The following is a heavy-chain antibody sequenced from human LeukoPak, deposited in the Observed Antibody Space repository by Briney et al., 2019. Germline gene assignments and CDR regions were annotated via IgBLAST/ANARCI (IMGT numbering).Heavy chain of an antibody. Sequence: GGSLRLSCAASGSTFSTYEMNWVRQAPGKGLEWLSYISGGGIIKYYAASLKGRATISRDNARNSVYLQINSLRDEDTAVYYCARDANPGTPYWYFDLWGRGTLVEVSS. V-gene: IGHV3-48*03. D-gene: IGHD1-14*01. CDR2: ISGGGIIK. CDR1: GSTFSTYE. J-gene: IGHJ2*01. CDR3: ARDANPGTPYWYFDL.